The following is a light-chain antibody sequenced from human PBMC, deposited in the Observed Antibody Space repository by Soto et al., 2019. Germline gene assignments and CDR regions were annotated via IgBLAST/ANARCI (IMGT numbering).Light chain of an antibody. CDR2: AAS. Sequence: IQLTQSPSSLSASVGDRVTITCRASQGISSFLAWYQQKPGKAPNLLIYAASSLQSGVPSRFSGSGSGTDFTRTISSLQPEDFATYYCQQVDSYPSTFGGGTKVDIK. V-gene: IGKV1-9*01. CDR3: QQVDSYPST. CDR1: QGISSF. J-gene: IGKJ4*01.